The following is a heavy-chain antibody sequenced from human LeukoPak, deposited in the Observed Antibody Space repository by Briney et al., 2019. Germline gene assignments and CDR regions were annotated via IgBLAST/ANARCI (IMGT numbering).Heavy chain of an antibody. CDR2: IRYDGSNK. V-gene: IGHV3-30*02. J-gene: IGHJ3*02. D-gene: IGHD2-8*01. CDR1: GFTFSSYG. Sequence: GGSVRLSCAASGFTFSSYGMHWVRQAPGKGLEWVAFIRYDGSNKYYADSVKGRFTISRDNSKNTLYLQMNSLRAEDTAVYYCAKDRRVIVLMVSNDAFDIWGQGTMVTVSS. CDR3: AKDRRVIVLMVSNDAFDI.